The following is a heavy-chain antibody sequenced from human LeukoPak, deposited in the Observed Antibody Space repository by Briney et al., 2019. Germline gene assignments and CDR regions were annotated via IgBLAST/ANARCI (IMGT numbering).Heavy chain of an antibody. J-gene: IGHJ4*02. CDR1: GFTFSSYN. CDR2: ISSSSTYI. V-gene: IGHV3-21*04. Sequence: GGSLRLSCAASGFTFSSYNMNWVRQAPGKGLEWVSSISSSSTYIYYADSMKGRFTLSRDNAKNSLYLQMNSLRAEDTALYYCARASLYDNSAYYLDYWGQGTLVTVSS. D-gene: IGHD3-22*01. CDR3: ARASLYDNSAYYLDY.